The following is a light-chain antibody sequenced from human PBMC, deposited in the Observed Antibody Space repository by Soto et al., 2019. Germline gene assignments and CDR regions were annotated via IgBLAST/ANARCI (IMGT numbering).Light chain of an antibody. V-gene: IGKV1-33*01. CDR3: QQYDHPPYT. J-gene: IGKJ2*01. Sequence: DIQLTQSPSSLSASVGDRVTITCQASQDISNHLNWYQQKPGKAPNLLIYDASDLETGVPSRFSGGGSGTFFSFTVDSLQPEDTATYYCQQYDHPPYTFGQGTKLEIK. CDR2: DAS. CDR1: QDISNH.